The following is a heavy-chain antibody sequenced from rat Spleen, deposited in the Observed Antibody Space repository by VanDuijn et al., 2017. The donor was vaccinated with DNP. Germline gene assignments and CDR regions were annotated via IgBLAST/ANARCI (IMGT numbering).Heavy chain of an antibody. CDR1: GFTFSYYG. CDR3: ARATHTTGIPSYFDY. D-gene: IGHD1-9*01. V-gene: IGHV5S14*01. CDR2: ISTGSGNT. J-gene: IGHJ2*01. Sequence: EVQLVESGGGLVQPGRSLKLSCAASGFTFSYYGMAWVRQTPMKGLEWVASISTGSGNTYYRDSVKGRFTISRDNAKNTQYLQMDSLRSEDTATYYCARATHTTGIPSYFDYWGQGVMVTVSS.